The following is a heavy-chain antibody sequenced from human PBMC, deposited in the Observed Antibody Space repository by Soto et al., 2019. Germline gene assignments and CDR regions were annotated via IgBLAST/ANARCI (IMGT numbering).Heavy chain of an antibody. V-gene: IGHV4-34*01. CDR1: GGSFSGYY. J-gene: IGHJ2*01. D-gene: IGHD3-9*01. CDR2: INDRGSI. CDR3: ARESHDILTGPPWVWYFDL. Sequence: QVQLQQWGAGPLRPLETLSLTCGVSGGSFSGYYCAWIRQSPGKGREWIGEINDRGSINYNPSLKSRVSMSVVTSKSHYSLSLRSVTAADTAVYYCARESHDILTGPPWVWYFDLWGRGTLVTVSS.